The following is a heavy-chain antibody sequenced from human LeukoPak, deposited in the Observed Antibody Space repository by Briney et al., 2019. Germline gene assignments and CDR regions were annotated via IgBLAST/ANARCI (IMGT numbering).Heavy chain of an antibody. CDR3: ARGGVGYNSPQEY. V-gene: IGHV1-18*01. CDR2: IRSYNGDT. Sequence: GASVKVSCKASGYIFARYGISWVRQAPGQGLEWMGWIRSYNGDTKYAKKFQGRVTMTTDTSTSTAYMELRSLRFDDTAMYYCARGGVGYNSPQEYWGQGTLVTVSS. CDR1: GYIFARYG. J-gene: IGHJ4*02. D-gene: IGHD5-24*01.